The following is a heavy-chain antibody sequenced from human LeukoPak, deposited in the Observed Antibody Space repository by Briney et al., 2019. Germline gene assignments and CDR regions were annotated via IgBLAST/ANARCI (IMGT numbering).Heavy chain of an antibody. Sequence: PGGSLRLSCAASGFTFSSYGMHWVRQAPGKGLEWVAVISYDGSNKYYADSVKGRFTISRDNSKNTLYLQMNSLRAEDTAVYYCAKDLQSEFDYWGQGTLVTVSS. J-gene: IGHJ4*02. CDR3: AKDLQSEFDY. V-gene: IGHV3-30*18. CDR2: ISYDGSNK. CDR1: GFTFSSYG.